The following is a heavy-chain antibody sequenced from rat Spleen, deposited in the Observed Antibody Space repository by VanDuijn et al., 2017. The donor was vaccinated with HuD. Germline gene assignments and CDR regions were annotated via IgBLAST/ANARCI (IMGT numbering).Heavy chain of an antibody. D-gene: IGHD1-9*01. CDR3: ARRHYGYTDYFDY. V-gene: IGHV5-22*01. J-gene: IGHJ2*01. Sequence: EVQLVESGGGLALPGRSLKISCAASGFTFSDYYMAWVRQAPKKGLEWVASISYEGSSTYYGDSVKGRFTISRDNAKSTLSLQMDSLRSEDTATYYCARRHYGYTDYFDYWGQGVMVTVSS. CDR2: ISYEGSST. CDR1: GFTFSDYY.